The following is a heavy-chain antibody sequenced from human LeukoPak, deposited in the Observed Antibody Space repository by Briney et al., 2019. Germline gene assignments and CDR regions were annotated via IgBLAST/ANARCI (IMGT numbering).Heavy chain of an antibody. Sequence: ASVKVSCKASGYTFTGYYMHWVRQAPGQGLEWMGRINPNSGGTNYAQKFQGRVTMTRDTSISTAYMELSRLRSDDTAVYYCAREGTYSGSYCVDYWGQGTLVTVSS. CDR1: GYTFTGYY. D-gene: IGHD1-26*01. CDR2: INPNSGGT. CDR3: AREGTYSGSYCVDY. J-gene: IGHJ4*02. V-gene: IGHV1-2*02.